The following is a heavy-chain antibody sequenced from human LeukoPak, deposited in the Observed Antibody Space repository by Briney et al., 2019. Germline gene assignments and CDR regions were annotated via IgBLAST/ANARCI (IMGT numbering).Heavy chain of an antibody. CDR2: ISYDGSNK. CDR1: GFTFSSYA. CDR3: AASRITMVRGLDP. Sequence: PGGSLRLSCAASGFTFSSYAMHWVRQAPGKGLEWVAVISYDGSNKYYADSVKGRFTISRDNAKNSLYLQMNSLRAEDTALYYCAASRITMVRGLDPWGQGTLVTVSS. D-gene: IGHD3-10*01. V-gene: IGHV3-30-3*01. J-gene: IGHJ5*02.